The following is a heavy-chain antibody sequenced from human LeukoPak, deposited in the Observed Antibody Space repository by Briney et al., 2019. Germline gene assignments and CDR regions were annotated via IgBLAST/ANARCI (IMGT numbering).Heavy chain of an antibody. CDR3: ARDLGYCSGGSCRGALDI. CDR2: IYTSGST. Sequence: SETLSLTCTVSGGSISSYYWSWIRQPAGKGLEWIGRIYTSGSTNYNPSLKSRVTMSVDTSKNQFSLKLSSVTAADTAVYYCARDLGYCSGGSCRGALDIWGQGTMVTVSS. CDR1: GGSISSYY. V-gene: IGHV4-4*07. J-gene: IGHJ3*02. D-gene: IGHD2-15*01.